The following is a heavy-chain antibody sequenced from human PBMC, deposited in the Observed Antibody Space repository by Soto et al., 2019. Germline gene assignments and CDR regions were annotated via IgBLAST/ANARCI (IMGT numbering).Heavy chain of an antibody. D-gene: IGHD3-22*01. CDR1: GYSFTNYW. V-gene: IGHV5-51*01. CDR3: ARQYYDSGGYYFDAFDV. Sequence: PGESLKISCKGSGYSFTNYWIGWVRQMPGKGLEWMGIIYPGDSDTRYSPSFQGQVTISADKSISTAYLQWSSLKASDTAMYYCARQYYDSGGYYFDAFDVWGQGTMVTVSS. J-gene: IGHJ3*01. CDR2: IYPGDSDT.